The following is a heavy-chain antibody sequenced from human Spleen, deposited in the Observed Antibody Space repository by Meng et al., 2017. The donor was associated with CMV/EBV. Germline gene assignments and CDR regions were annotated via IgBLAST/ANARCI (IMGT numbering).Heavy chain of an antibody. V-gene: IGHV6-1*01. D-gene: IGHD3-9*01. Sequence: SETLSLTCAISGDSVSSNSAAWNWIRQSPSRGLEWLGRTWYKSKWSHDYAVSVKSRITINPDTSKNQFSLKLSSVTAADTAVYYCASDLAGPYDILTGYNLAAFDYWGQGTLVTVSS. CDR2: TWYKSKWSH. CDR3: ASDLAGPYDILTGYNLAAFDY. J-gene: IGHJ4*02. CDR1: GDSVSSNSAA.